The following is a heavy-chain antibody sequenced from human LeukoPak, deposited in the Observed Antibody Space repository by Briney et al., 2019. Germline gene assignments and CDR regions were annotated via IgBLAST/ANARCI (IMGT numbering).Heavy chain of an antibody. J-gene: IGHJ4*02. CDR1: GFTFSSYS. V-gene: IGHV3-48*01. CDR3: ASHEVLIAAAGN. CDR2: ISSSSSTI. D-gene: IGHD6-13*01. Sequence: GSLRLSCAASGFTFSSYSMNWVRQAPGKGLEWVSYISSSSSTIYYADSVKGRFTISRDNAKNSLYLQMNSLRAEDTAVYYCASHEVLIAAAGNWGQGTLVTVSS.